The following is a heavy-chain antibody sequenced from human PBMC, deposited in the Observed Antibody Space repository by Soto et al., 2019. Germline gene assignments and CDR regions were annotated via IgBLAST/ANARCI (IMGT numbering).Heavy chain of an antibody. D-gene: IGHD3-10*01. Sequence: QVQLQESGPGLVKPSETLSLTCTVSGGSISSYYWSWIRQPPGKGLEWMGSIYYSGSTNYNPSLKSRITISVDTSENQFSLKLSSVSAADTAVYYCARVSRRITMVRGVPNWFDPWGQGTLVTVSP. J-gene: IGHJ5*02. CDR3: ARVSRRITMVRGVPNWFDP. V-gene: IGHV4-59*01. CDR2: IYYSGST. CDR1: GGSISSYY.